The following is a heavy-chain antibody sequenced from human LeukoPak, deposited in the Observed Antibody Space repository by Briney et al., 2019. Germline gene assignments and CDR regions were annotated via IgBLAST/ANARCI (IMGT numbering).Heavy chain of an antibody. J-gene: IGHJ4*02. Sequence: PSQTLSLTCTVSGGSISSYHWSWIRQPPGKGLEWIGYIYYSGSTNYNPSLKSRVTISVDTSKNQFSLKLSSVTAADTAVYYCASMVRDYYGSASFDYWGQGTLVTVSS. CDR2: IYYSGST. V-gene: IGHV4-59*01. CDR1: GGSISSYH. D-gene: IGHD3-10*01. CDR3: ASMVRDYYGSASFDY.